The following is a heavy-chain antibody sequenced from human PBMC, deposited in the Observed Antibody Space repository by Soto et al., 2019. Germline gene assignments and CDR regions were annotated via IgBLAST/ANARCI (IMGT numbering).Heavy chain of an antibody. V-gene: IGHV3-9*01. CDR3: AKDMYYYDSSGYYYAAFDI. CDR1: GFTLDDYA. J-gene: IGHJ3*02. D-gene: IGHD3-22*01. Sequence: GGSLRLSCVVSGFTLDDYAMHWVRPVPGKGLEWVSGISWNSGSIGYADSVKGRLTISRDNAKNSLYLQMNSLRAEDTALYYCAKDMYYYDSSGYYYAAFDIWGQGTMVTVSS. CDR2: ISWNSGSI.